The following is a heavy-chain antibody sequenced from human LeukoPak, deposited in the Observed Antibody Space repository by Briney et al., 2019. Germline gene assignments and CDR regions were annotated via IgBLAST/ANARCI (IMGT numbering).Heavy chain of an antibody. V-gene: IGHV3-23*01. J-gene: IGHJ4*02. CDR3: AKVRSWGSYPMVIEYYFDY. CDR2: ISGSGGST. D-gene: IGHD1-26*01. CDR1: GFTFSSYA. Sequence: PGGSLRPSCAASGFTFSSYAMSWVRQAPGKGLEWVSAISGSGGSTYYADSVKGRFTISRDNSKNTLYLQMNSLRAEDTAVYYCAKVRSWGSYPMVIEYYFDYWGQGTLVTVSS.